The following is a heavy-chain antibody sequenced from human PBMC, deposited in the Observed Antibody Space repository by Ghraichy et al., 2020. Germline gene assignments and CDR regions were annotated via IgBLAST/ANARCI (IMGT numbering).Heavy chain of an antibody. J-gene: IGHJ2*01. CDR2: IYYSGST. CDR1: GGSISSSSYY. CDR3: ASWYSRRVNWYFDL. V-gene: IGHV4-39*01. D-gene: IGHD6-13*01. Sequence: SETLSLTCTVSGGSISSSSYYWGWIRQPPGKGLEWIGSIYYSGSTYYNPSLKSRVTISVDTSKNQFSLKLSSVTAADTAVYYCASWYSRRVNWYFDLWGRGTLVTVSS.